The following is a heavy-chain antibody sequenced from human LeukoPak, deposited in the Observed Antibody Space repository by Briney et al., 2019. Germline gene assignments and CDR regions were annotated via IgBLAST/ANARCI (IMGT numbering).Heavy chain of an antibody. CDR3: ARGKVWLAPNWFDP. CDR1: GYTFTSYG. Sequence: GASVKVSCKASGYTFTSYGISWVRQAPGQGLEWMGWISAYNGNTNYAQKLQGRVTMTTDTSISTAYMELSSLRSEDTAVYYCARGKVWLAPNWFDPWGQGTLVTVSS. J-gene: IGHJ5*02. CDR2: ISAYNGNT. D-gene: IGHD2-21*01. V-gene: IGHV1-18*01.